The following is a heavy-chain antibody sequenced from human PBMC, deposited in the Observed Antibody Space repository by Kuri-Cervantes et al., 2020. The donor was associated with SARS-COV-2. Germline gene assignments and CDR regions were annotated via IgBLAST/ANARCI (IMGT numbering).Heavy chain of an antibody. Sequence: SQTLSLTCAVSGYSISSGYYWGWIRQPAGKGLEWIGRVYTSGSANYNPSLKSRVTMSVDTSKNQFSLKLSSVTAADTAVYYCAREETDIVVVPAAMNWFDPWGQGTLVTVSS. CDR1: GYSISSGYY. D-gene: IGHD2-2*01. CDR2: VYTSGSA. CDR3: AREETDIVVVPAAMNWFDP. V-gene: IGHV4-61*02. J-gene: IGHJ5*02.